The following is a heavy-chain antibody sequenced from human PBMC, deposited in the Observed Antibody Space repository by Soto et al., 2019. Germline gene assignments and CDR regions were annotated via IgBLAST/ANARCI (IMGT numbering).Heavy chain of an antibody. V-gene: IGHV5-51*01. CDR1: GYSFTSYW. D-gene: IGHD3-22*01. CDR3: ARRRYLRDSSGYYATHFDY. CDR2: IYPGDSDT. J-gene: IGHJ4*02. Sequence: PGESQKISYKGSGYSFTSYWIGWVSQMPGKGLDWMGIIYPGDSDTRYSPSFQGQVTISADKSISTAYLQWSSLKASDTAMYYCARRRYLRDSSGYYATHFDYWGQGTLVTVSS.